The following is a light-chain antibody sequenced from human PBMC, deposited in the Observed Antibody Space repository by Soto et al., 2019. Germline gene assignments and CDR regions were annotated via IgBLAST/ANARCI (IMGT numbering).Light chain of an antibody. CDR1: SSDISGYNY. V-gene: IGLV2-14*01. J-gene: IGLJ1*01. Sequence: HSALTQPASVSGSPGQSIAMHCTGPSSDISGYNYVAWYQQHPGKAPKLMIYEVSNRPSGVSDRFSGSKSGNTASLTVSGLQAEDEADYYCSSYTRSSTLVFGSGTKVTVL. CDR2: EVS. CDR3: SSYTRSSTLV.